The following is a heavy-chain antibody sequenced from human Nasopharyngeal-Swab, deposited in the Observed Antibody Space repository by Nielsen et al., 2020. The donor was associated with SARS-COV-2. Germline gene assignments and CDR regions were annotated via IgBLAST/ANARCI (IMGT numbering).Heavy chain of an antibody. D-gene: IGHD3-22*01. J-gene: IGHJ3*02. CDR3: ASLGRLGYYDITRRRAFDI. Sequence: WIRQPPGKGLEWIGYIYYSGSTNYNPSLKSRVTISVDTSKNQFSLKLSSVTAADTAVYYCASLGRLGYYDITRRRAFDIWGQGTMVT. V-gene: IGHV4-59*01. CDR2: IYYSGST.